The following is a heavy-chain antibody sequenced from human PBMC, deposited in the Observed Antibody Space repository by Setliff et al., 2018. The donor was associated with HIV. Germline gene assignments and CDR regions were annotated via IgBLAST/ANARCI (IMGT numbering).Heavy chain of an antibody. J-gene: IGHJ4*02. D-gene: IGHD6-13*01. V-gene: IGHV3-21*04. CDR3: AALGYSSTWNY. CDR1: GFHFSSHT. CDR2: ISSTGTYI. Sequence: GGSLRLSCAASGFHFSSHTMNWIRQAPGKGLEWVSSISSTGTYIYYADSMKGRFTISRDNAKNTVYLQMDSLRAEDTAFYYCAALGYSSTWNYWGQGTLVTVSS.